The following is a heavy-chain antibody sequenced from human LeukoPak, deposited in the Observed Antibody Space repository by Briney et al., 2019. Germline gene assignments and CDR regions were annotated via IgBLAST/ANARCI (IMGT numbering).Heavy chain of an antibody. Sequence: GGSLRLSCAASGFTFSNYWMAWVRQAPGRGLEWVASIKPDGSVIYYGDSVKGRFTISRDNAKNSLYLQMNSLRDEDTAVYYCVRDRKNYFFDYWGQGTLVTVSS. V-gene: IGHV3-7*01. CDR1: GFTFSNYW. J-gene: IGHJ4*02. CDR2: IKPDGSVI. CDR3: VRDRKNYFFDY.